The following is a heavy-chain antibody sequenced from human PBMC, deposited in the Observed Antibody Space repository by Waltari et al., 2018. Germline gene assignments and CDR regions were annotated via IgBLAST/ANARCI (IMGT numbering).Heavy chain of an antibody. J-gene: IGHJ4*02. CDR2: ISFDGSQQ. D-gene: IGHD3-10*01. CDR1: GFSFRDYG. CDR3: AKDWGEKRMAHEY. Sequence: QVQLVESGGGVVQPGRSLRLSCVGSGFSFRDYGIHWVRQSPGKGMEGVGCISFDGSQQFYGESVKGRFTVSRDNSRNTVYLEMNDLTVEDTAVYRCAKDWGEKRMAHEYWGQGALVTVSS. V-gene: IGHV3-30*18.